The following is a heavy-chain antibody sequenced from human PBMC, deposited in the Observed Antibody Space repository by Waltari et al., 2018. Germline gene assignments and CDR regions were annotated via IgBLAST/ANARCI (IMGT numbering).Heavy chain of an antibody. CDR3: ARDGPSTGDWGNWFDP. CDR2: IIPIFGTA. CDR1: GGTFSSYA. Sequence: QVQLVQSGAEVKKPGSSVKVSCKASGGTFSSYAISWVRPAPGQGLEWMGGIIPIFGTANYAQKFQGRVTITADESTSTAYMELSSLRSEDTAVYYCARDGPSTGDWGNWFDPWGQGTLVTVSS. D-gene: IGHD7-27*01. J-gene: IGHJ5*02. V-gene: IGHV1-69*13.